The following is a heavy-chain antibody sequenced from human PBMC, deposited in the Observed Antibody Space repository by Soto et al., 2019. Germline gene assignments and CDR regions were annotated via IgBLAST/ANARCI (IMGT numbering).Heavy chain of an antibody. CDR1: GFTFSSYA. V-gene: IGHV3-30-3*01. Sequence: QVPLVESGGGVVQPGSSLRLSCAASGFTFSSYAMHWVRQAPGKGLEWVAVISYDGSNKYYADSVKGRFTISRDNSKNTLYLQMNSLSAEDTAVYYCAREYSSSSLGYWGQGTLVTVSS. CDR3: AREYSSSSLGY. D-gene: IGHD6-6*01. J-gene: IGHJ4*02. CDR2: ISYDGSNK.